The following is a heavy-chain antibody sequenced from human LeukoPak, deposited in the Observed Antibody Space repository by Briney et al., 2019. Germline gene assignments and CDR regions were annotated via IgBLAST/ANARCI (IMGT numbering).Heavy chain of an antibody. CDR3: AKEEYYYGSGLDY. Sequence: GGSLRLSCAASGFTFSSYSMNWVRQAPGKGLEWVAVISYDGSNKYYADSVKGRFTISRDNSKNTLYLQMNSLRAEDTAVYYCAKEEYYYGSGLDYWGQGTLVTVSS. D-gene: IGHD3-10*01. J-gene: IGHJ4*02. V-gene: IGHV3-30*18. CDR2: ISYDGSNK. CDR1: GFTFSSYS.